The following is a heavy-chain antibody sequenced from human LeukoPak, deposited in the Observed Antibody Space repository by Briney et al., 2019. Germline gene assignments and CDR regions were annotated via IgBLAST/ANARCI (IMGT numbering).Heavy chain of an antibody. CDR2: ISAYNGNT. Sequence: ASVKVSCKASGYTFTSYGISWVRQAPGQGLEWMGWISAYNGNTNYAQKLQSRVTMTTDTSTSTAYMELRSLRSDDTAVYYCARGGKIWFGELFDAFDTWGQGTMVTVSS. CDR1: GYTFTSYG. V-gene: IGHV1-18*01. D-gene: IGHD3-10*01. CDR3: ARGGKIWFGELFDAFDT. J-gene: IGHJ3*02.